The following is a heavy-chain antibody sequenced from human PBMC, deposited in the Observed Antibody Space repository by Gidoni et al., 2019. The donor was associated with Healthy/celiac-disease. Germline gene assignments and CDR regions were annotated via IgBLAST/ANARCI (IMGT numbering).Heavy chain of an antibody. CDR1: GFPFSGYG. CDR3: AKERIAAAGANWFDP. D-gene: IGHD6-13*01. V-gene: IGHV3-30*18. J-gene: IGHJ5*02. CDR2: ISYDGSNK. Sequence: QVQLVESGGGVVQPGRSLRLSCAAPGFPFSGYGMPWVRQAPGKGLEWVAVISYDGSNKYYADSVKGRFTISRDNSKNTLYLQMNSLRAEDTAVYYCAKERIAAAGANWFDPWGQGTLVTVSS.